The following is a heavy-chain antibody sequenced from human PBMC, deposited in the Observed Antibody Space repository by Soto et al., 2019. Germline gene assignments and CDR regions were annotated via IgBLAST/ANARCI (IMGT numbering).Heavy chain of an antibody. CDR3: ARDTGRASADL. CDR2: ISHTDRLT. V-gene: IGHV3-48*03. J-gene: IGHJ5*02. D-gene: IGHD6-13*01. Sequence: EVQLAESGGDLVQPGGSLRLSCVGSGFTFSYYEMNWVRQGPGKGLERVAFISHTDRLTHYPDSVKGRFTISRDNAKNSLYLQMTSLRVEDTGVYYCARDTGRASADLWGQGTLVSVSS. CDR1: GFTFSYYE.